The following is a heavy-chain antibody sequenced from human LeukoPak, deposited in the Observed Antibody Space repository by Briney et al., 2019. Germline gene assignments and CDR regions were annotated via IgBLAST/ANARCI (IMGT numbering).Heavy chain of an antibody. CDR2: IYHSGST. J-gene: IGHJ6*03. CDR3: ARDNAYGSGSYYQYYYYYYYMDV. D-gene: IGHD3-10*01. CDR1: GYSISSGYY. V-gene: IGHV4-38-2*02. Sequence: PSETLSLTCTVSGYSISSGYYWGWIRQPPGKGLEWIGSIYHSGSTYYNPSLKSRVTISVDTSKNQFSLKLSSVTAADTAVYYCARDNAYGSGSYYQYYYYYYYMDVWGKGTTVTISS.